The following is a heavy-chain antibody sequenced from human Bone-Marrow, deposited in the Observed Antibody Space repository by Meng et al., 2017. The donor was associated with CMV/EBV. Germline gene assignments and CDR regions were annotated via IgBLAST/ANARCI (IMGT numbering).Heavy chain of an antibody. CDR1: GFTFSNNW. CDR2: INNDGSST. CDR3: ARGLYGPDY. J-gene: IGHJ4*02. Sequence: SCAASGFTFSNNWMHWVRQGPGMGLMWVSRINNDGSSTVYADSVEGRFTISRDNAKNTLYLQMNSLRVEDTALYFCARGLYGPDYWGQGTLVTVSS. D-gene: IGHD3-10*01. V-gene: IGHV3-74*01.